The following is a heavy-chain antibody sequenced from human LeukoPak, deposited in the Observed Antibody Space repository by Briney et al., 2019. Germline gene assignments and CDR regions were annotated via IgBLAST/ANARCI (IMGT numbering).Heavy chain of an antibody. J-gene: IGHJ4*02. CDR3: ARDSNYYDSSGYLH. CDR1: GFTFSSYS. D-gene: IGHD3-22*01. Sequence: PGGSLRLSCAASGFTFSSYSMNWVRQAPGKGLEWVSYISSSGSTIYYADSVKGRFTISRDNAKNSLYLQMNSLRAEDTAVYYCARDSNYYDSSGYLHWGQGTLVTVSS. CDR2: ISSSGSTI. V-gene: IGHV3-48*04.